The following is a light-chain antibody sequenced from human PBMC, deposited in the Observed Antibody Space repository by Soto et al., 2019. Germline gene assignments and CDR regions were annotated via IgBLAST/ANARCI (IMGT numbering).Light chain of an antibody. CDR2: KAS. V-gene: IGKV1-5*03. Sequence: DIQMTQSPSTLSAFVGDRVTITCRASQSISTWLAWYQQKPGEAPKLLIYKASSLESGVPSRFSGSESGTEFTLTISSLQSDDFANYYGQQYNKYPYTFGQGTELEIK. J-gene: IGKJ2*01. CDR3: QQYNKYPYT. CDR1: QSISTW.